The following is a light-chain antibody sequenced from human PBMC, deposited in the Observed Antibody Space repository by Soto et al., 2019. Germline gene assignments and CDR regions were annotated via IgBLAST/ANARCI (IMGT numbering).Light chain of an antibody. J-gene: IGKJ2*01. Sequence: IVLTQSPGTLSLSPGERATLSCRASQSVRSSNLAWYQQKPGQAPRLLIYGASSRATGIPDRFSGSGSGTDFTLTISRLETEDFAVYYCQQYGSSPFGQGTKLEIK. CDR1: QSVRSSN. CDR2: GAS. CDR3: QQYGSSP. V-gene: IGKV3-20*01.